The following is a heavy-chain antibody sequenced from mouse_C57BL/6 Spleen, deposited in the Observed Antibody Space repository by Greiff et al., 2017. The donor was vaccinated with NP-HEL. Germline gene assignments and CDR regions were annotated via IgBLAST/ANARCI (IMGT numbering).Heavy chain of an antibody. V-gene: IGHV5-6*01. CDR3: ARGTGYSNWYFDV. J-gene: IGHJ1*03. D-gene: IGHD2-5*01. Sequence: EVQLVESGGDLVKPGGSLKLSCAASGFTFSSYGMSWVRQTPDKRLEWVATISSGGSYTYYPDSVKGRFTISRDNAKNTLYLQMSSLKSEDTAMYYCARGTGYSNWYFDVWGTGTTVTVSS. CDR2: ISSGGSYT. CDR1: GFTFSSYG.